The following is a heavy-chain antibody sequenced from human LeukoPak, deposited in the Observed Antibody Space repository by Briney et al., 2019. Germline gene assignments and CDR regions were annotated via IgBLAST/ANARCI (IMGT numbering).Heavy chain of an antibody. CDR2: IYYSGST. V-gene: IGHV4-39*01. CDR3: ARVDLAAAGTRIDY. CDR1: GGSISSSTSY. Sequence: SETLSLTCAVSGGSISSSTSYWGWIRQPPGKGLEWIGRIYYSGSTFYNPSLKSRVTISVDTSNNQFSLRLSSVTAADTAVYYCARVDLAAAGTRIDYWGQGTLVTVSS. J-gene: IGHJ4*02. D-gene: IGHD6-13*01.